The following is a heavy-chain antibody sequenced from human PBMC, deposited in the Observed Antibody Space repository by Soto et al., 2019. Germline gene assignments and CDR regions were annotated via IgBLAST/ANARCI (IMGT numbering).Heavy chain of an antibody. CDR2: IKTKTYGATT. D-gene: IGHD6-6*01. CDR1: GFTFNYAW. J-gene: IGHJ4*02. Sequence: EVQLVESGGGLVKPGGSLRLSCAASGFTFNYAWMSWVRQAPGKGLEWVGRIKTKTYGATTDYAAPVKGRFVISRDDSQTTLYLQMNSLKSEDTAVYYCTTEGEEWYSSSYDFDHWGQGTLVTVSS. V-gene: IGHV3-15*01. CDR3: TTEGEEWYSSSYDFDH.